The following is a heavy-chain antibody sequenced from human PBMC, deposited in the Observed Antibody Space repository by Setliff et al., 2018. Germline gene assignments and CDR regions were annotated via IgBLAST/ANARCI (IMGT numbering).Heavy chain of an antibody. J-gene: IGHJ4*02. CDR3: ARAYCSGGSRFRPMDY. Sequence: SVKVSCKASGGTFSSYAISWVRQAPGQGLEWMGGIIPIFGTANYAQKFQGRVTIAADESTSTAYMELSSLRSEDTAVYYCARAYCSGGSRFRPMDYWGQGTLVTVSS. D-gene: IGHD2-15*01. CDR1: GGTFSSYA. V-gene: IGHV1-69*13. CDR2: IIPIFGTA.